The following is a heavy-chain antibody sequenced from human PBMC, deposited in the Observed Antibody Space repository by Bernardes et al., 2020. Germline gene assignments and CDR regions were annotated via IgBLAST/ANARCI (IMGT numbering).Heavy chain of an antibody. CDR3: ARGDDYGVPEILY. CDR1: GGSFSGYY. Sequence: SETLSLTCAVYGGSFSGYYWSWIRQPPGKGLEWIGEINHSGSTNYNPSLKSRVTISVDTSKNQFSLKLSSVTAADTAVYYCARGDDYGVPEILYWGQGTLVTVSS. D-gene: IGHD4-17*01. J-gene: IGHJ4*02. V-gene: IGHV4-34*01. CDR2: INHSGST.